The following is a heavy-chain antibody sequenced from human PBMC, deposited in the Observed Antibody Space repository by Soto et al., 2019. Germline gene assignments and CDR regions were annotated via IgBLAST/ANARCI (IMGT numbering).Heavy chain of an antibody. J-gene: IGHJ6*02. V-gene: IGHV3-30*18. CDR1: GFTFSSYG. CDR2: ISYDGSNK. CDR3: EKVEGRSYYYYGMDV. Sequence: PGRSLRLCYEASGFTFSSYGMHWVRQAPGKGLEWVAVISYDGSNKYYADSVKGRFTISRDNSKNTLYMQMNSLRAEDKAVYYCEKVEGRSYYYYGMDVWGQGTTVTVYS.